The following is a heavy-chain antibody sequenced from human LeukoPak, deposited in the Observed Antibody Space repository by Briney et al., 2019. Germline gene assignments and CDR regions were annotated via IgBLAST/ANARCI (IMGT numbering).Heavy chain of an antibody. Sequence: TPSDTLSLTCTVSGGSMNNYYWNWIRQPPGKGLEWIGYILYSGGTSYNPSLKSRVTVSLDTSKNQFSLKLRSVTAADTAVYYCARGPTMTTDYWGQGILVTVSS. D-gene: IGHD4-17*01. V-gene: IGHV4-59*07. J-gene: IGHJ4*02. CDR1: GGSMNNYY. CDR2: ILYSGGT. CDR3: ARGPTMTTDY.